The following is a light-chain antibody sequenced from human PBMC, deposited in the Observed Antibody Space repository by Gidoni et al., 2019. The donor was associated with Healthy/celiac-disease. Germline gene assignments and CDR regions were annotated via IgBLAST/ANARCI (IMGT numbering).Light chain of an antibody. J-gene: IGKJ1*01. CDR3: QWGT. Sequence: EIVLTQSPGTLSLSQGERATLSCRASQSVSSSYLAWYQQKPGQAPRLLIYGASSRATGIPDRFSGSGSGTDFTLTISRLEPEDFAVYYCQWGTFGQGTKVEIK. CDR2: GAS. V-gene: IGKV3-20*01. CDR1: QSVSSSY.